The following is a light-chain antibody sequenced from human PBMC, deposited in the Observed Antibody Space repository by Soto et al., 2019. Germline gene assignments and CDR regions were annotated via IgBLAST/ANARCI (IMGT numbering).Light chain of an antibody. V-gene: IGLV1-40*01. CDR1: TSNFGAGYD. Sequence: QSVLTQPPSVSGAPGQTVTISCAGSTSNFGAGYDVHWYQQFPRTAPRLLTFGNNNRPSGVPDRFSGSKSATSASLAITGLQAEDEADYYCQSYDISLSAYVFGTGTKVTVL. CDR2: GNN. CDR3: QSYDISLSAYV. J-gene: IGLJ1*01.